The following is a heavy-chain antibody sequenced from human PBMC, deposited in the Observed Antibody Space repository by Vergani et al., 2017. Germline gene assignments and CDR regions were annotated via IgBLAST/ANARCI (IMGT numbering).Heavy chain of an antibody. J-gene: IGHJ4*02. CDR1: GFTFSSYA. V-gene: IGHV3-23*01. Sequence: EVQLLESGGGLVQPGGSLRLSCAASGFTFSSYAMSWVRQAPRKGLEWVSAISGSGCSTYYADSVKGRFTISRDNSKNTLYLQMNSLRAQDTAVYYCAKAFGVVPAALPYFDYLGQGTLVTVSS. D-gene: IGHD2-2*01. CDR3: AKAFGVVPAALPYFDY. CDR2: ISGSGCST.